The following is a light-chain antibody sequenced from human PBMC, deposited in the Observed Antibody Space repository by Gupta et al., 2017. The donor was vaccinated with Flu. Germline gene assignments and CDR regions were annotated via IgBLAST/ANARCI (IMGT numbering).Light chain of an antibody. CDR3: QQYSNWPPTWT. Sequence: EIVMTQSPATLSVSPGGRAALSCRASQSVGNNIAWYQRKPGQAPRLLIYGASTRATGIPATFSGSGSGTEFTLTISSLQSEDFAVYYCQQYSNWPPTWTFGQGTKVEIK. J-gene: IGKJ1*01. V-gene: IGKV3-15*01. CDR2: GAS. CDR1: QSVGNN.